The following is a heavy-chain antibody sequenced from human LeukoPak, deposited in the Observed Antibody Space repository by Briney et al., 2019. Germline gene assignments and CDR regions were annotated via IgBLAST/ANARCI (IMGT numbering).Heavy chain of an antibody. CDR2: IISSSRSYI. V-gene: IGHV3-21*01. D-gene: IGHD4-17*01. CDR1: GFTFSSYA. Sequence: PGGSLRLSCAVSGFTFSSYAMSWVRQAPGKGLEWVSSIISSSRSYIYYADSVKGRFTISRDNAKNSLYLQMNSLRAEDTAVYYCARDFGANGDFHAFDIWGQGTMVTVSS. CDR3: ARDFGANGDFHAFDI. J-gene: IGHJ3*02.